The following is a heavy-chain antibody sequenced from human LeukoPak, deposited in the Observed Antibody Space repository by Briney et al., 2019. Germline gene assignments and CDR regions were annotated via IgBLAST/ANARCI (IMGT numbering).Heavy chain of an antibody. D-gene: IGHD2-2*02. CDR3: ARGNTSHCYTRGFDCYYYGMDV. Sequence: GASVKVSCKASRRTFSSYAISWVRQAPGQGLEWMGGIIPFFCIANYAQKIQGRVTITADQSTSTAYMELSSLRYEDTAVYYCARGNTSHCYTRGFDCYYYGMDVWGQGTTVTVSS. CDR1: RRTFSSYA. V-gene: IGHV1-69*10. CDR2: IIPFFCIA. J-gene: IGHJ6*02.